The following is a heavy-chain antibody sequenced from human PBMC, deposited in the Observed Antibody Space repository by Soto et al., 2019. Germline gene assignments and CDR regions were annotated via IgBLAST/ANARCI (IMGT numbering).Heavy chain of an antibody. CDR1: GYTFTSYG. CDR3: ARGYYDLWSGYLETLFDH. Sequence: QVQLVQSGAEVTKPGASVKVSCKASGYTFTSYGISWVRQAPGQGREWLGCISAYNGNTNSEQQLQGRVTMTTDTSKSTAYLELRSLRSDDTAVYYCARGYYDLWSGYLETLFDHWGQGTLVTVSS. CDR2: ISAYNGNT. D-gene: IGHD3-3*01. V-gene: IGHV1-18*01. J-gene: IGHJ4*02.